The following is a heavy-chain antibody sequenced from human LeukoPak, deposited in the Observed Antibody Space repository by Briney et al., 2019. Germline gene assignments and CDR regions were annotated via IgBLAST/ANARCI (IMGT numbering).Heavy chain of an antibody. V-gene: IGHV1-18*01. CDR2: ISGYNGNT. CDR3: ARGDYGGNPDH. CDR1: GYTFTIYG. Sequence: PGASVKVSCKASGYTFTIYGINWVRQAPGQGLEWMGWISGYNGNTNYAQKFQGRVTMTTDTSTTTAYMELRSLTSDDTAVYYCARGDYGGNPDHWGQGTLVTVSS. J-gene: IGHJ4*02. D-gene: IGHD4-23*01.